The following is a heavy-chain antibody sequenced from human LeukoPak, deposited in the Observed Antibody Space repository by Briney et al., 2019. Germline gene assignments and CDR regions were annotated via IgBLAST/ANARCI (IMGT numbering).Heavy chain of an antibody. Sequence: GGSLRLSCAASGFTFSSYAMSWVRQAPGKGLEWVSAISGSGGSTYYADSVKGRFTISRDNSRNTLYLQMNSLRAEDTAVYYCAKVYDSSGYYYVDWGQGTLVTVSS. CDR2: ISGSGGST. CDR3: AKVYDSSGYYYVD. V-gene: IGHV3-23*01. D-gene: IGHD3-22*01. J-gene: IGHJ4*02. CDR1: GFTFSSYA.